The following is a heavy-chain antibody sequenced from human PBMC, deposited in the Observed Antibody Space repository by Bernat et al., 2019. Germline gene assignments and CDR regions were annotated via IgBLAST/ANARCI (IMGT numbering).Heavy chain of an antibody. Sequence: WVGGAPGEGLGWVAVIWEDGSNEYYAASVKGRFTISRDNSKTTLYLQMNSLSAEDTAVYYCARDGYDILTGSFDYWGQGTLVTVSS. CDR2: IWEDGSNE. J-gene: IGHJ4*02. CDR3: ARDGYDILTGSFDY. D-gene: IGHD3-9*01. V-gene: IGHV3-33*01.